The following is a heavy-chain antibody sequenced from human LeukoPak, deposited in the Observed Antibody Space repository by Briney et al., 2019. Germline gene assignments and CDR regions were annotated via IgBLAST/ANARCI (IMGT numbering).Heavy chain of an antibody. D-gene: IGHD6-13*01. J-gene: IGHJ3*02. CDR3: ARTPRDRIAAAVRGAFDI. CDR2: IYPGDSDT. V-gene: IGHV5-51*01. Sequence: GESLKIPCKGSGYSFTSYWIGWVRQMPGKGLEWMGIIYPGDSDTRYSPSFQGQVTISADKSISTAYLQWSSLKASDTAMYYCARTPRDRIAAAVRGAFDIWGEGTMVTVSS. CDR1: GYSFTSYW.